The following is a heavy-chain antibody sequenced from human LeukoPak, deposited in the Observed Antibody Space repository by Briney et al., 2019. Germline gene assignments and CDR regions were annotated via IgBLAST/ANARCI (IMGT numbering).Heavy chain of an antibody. V-gene: IGHV3-21*01. Sequence: GGSLRLSCAASGFTFSSYSMNWVRQAPGKGLEWVSSISSSSSYIYYADSVKGRFTISRDNAKNSLYLQMNSLRAEDTAVYYCARDTENYYDSSGPVDYWGQGTLVTVSS. CDR3: ARDTENYYDSSGPVDY. J-gene: IGHJ4*02. CDR1: GFTFSSYS. D-gene: IGHD3-22*01. CDR2: ISSSSSYI.